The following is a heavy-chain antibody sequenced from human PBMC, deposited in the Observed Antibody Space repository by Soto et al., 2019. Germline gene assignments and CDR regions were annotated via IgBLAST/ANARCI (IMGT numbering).Heavy chain of an antibody. D-gene: IGHD2-8*01. V-gene: IGHV6-1*01. CDR2: TYYRSKWYN. J-gene: IGHJ6*04. Sequence: SQTLSLTCAISGDSVYSNSAAWNWIRQSPSRGLEWLGRTYYRSKWYNDYAVSVKSRITINPDTSKNQFSLQLNSVTPEDTAVYYCAKGVSVMARDNYYGMDVWGKGTTVTVSS. CDR1: GDSVYSNSAA. CDR3: AKGVSVMARDNYYGMDV.